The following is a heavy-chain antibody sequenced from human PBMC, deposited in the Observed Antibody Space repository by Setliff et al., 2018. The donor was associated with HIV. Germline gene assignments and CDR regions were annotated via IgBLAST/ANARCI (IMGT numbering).Heavy chain of an antibody. J-gene: IGHJ4*02. Sequence: SETLSLTCAVYTESLTRYDWAWIRQSPEKGLEWIGEIDDSGSIIYNPSLQSRVTMSVDTSKNQFSLRLTSVTAADTALYYCARAQIAAPRPYEYWGQGTLVTVSS. CDR3: ARAQIAAPRPYEY. D-gene: IGHD6-6*01. CDR1: TESLTRYD. V-gene: IGHV4-34*01. CDR2: IDDSGSI.